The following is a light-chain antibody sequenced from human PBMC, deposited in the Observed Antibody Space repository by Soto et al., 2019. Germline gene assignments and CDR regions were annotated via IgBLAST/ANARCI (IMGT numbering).Light chain of an antibody. J-gene: IGKJ4*01. CDR3: QQYNSYLLT. CDR2: DAS. V-gene: IGKV1-5*01. CDR1: QSISSW. Sequence: DIQMTQSPSTLSAAVADSLTITCRASQSISSWLAWYQQKPGKAPKLLIYDASSLESGVPSRFSGSGSGTEFTLTISSLQPDDFATYYCQQYNSYLLTFGGGTKVDI.